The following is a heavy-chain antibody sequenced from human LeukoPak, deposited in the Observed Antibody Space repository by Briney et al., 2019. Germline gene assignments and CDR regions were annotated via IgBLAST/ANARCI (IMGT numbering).Heavy chain of an antibody. CDR2: IYYSGST. J-gene: IGHJ6*03. V-gene: IGHV4-39*07. D-gene: IGHD3-3*01. CDR3: ARLPGTYDFWSAIIINLGYYYYMDV. CDR1: GVSISSSNSY. Sequence: SETLSLTCTVSGVSISSSNSYWGWIRQPPGKGLEWIGSIYYSGSTYYNPSLKSRVTISVDTSKNQFSLKLSSVTAADTAVYYCARLPGTYDFWSAIIINLGYYYYMDVWGKGTTVTVSS.